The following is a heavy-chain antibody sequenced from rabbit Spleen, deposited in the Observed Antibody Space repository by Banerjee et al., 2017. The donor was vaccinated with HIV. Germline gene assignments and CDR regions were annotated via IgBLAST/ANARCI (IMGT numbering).Heavy chain of an antibody. CDR3: AGGGGNRYSPYNGMDL. Sequence: QEQLVESGGDLVKPEGSLTLTCTASGFSFSSSYWICWVRQAPGKGLEWIGCIYTGSSGSTYYASWAKGRFTISKTSSTTVTLQMTSLTAADTATYFCAGGGGNRYSPYNGMDLWGPGTLVTVS. CDR1: GFSFSSSYW. J-gene: IGHJ6*01. D-gene: IGHD1-1*01. CDR2: IYTGSSGST. V-gene: IGHV1S45*01.